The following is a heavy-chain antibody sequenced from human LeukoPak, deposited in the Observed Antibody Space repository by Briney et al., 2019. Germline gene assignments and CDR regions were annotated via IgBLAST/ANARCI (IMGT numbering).Heavy chain of an antibody. Sequence: PGGSLRLSCAASGFTFSSYAMSWVRQAPGKGLEWVSAISGSGGSTYYADSVKGRFTISRDNSKNTLYLQMNSLRAEDTAVYYCAKAPFGGYCSSTSCPLDYWGQGTLVTGSS. D-gene: IGHD2-2*01. V-gene: IGHV3-23*01. CDR2: ISGSGGST. J-gene: IGHJ4*02. CDR3: AKAPFGGYCSSTSCPLDY. CDR1: GFTFSSYA.